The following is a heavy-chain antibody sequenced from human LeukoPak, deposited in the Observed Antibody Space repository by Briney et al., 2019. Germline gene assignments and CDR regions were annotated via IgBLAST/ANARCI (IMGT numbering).Heavy chain of an antibody. J-gene: IGHJ6*02. CDR1: GGSFNSHY. Sequence: SETLSLTCAVYGGSFNSHYWSWIRQTPGKGLEWIGGINHSGSTNYNPSLKSRVTMSVDTSKNQFSLKVNSVTAADTAVYYCAKTISLYFYGMDVWGQGTTVTVSS. CDR3: AKTISLYFYGMDV. D-gene: IGHD3-3*01. V-gene: IGHV4-34*01. CDR2: INHSGST.